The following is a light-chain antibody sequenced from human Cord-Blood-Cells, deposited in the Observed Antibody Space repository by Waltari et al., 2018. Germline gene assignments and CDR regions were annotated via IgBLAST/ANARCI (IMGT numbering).Light chain of an antibody. CDR2: AAS. Sequence: DIQMTQSPSSLSASVGDRVTITCRASQSISSYLNWYQQKPGKAPKLLIYAASSLQSGVPARSSGSGSGTDFTLTIRSLQPEDVATYYCQQSDSTPFTFGPGTKVDIK. J-gene: IGKJ3*01. CDR3: QQSDSTPFT. CDR1: QSISSY. V-gene: IGKV1-39*01.